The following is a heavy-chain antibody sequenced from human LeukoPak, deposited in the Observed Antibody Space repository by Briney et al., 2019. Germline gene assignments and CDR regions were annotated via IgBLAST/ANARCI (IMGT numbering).Heavy chain of an antibody. CDR3: AKDGVEQWLVLSYYYYYMDV. Sequence: GGSLRLSCAASGFTFSSYAMSWVRPAPGKGLEWVSAISGSGGSTYYADSVKGRFTISRDNSKNTLYLQMNSLRAEDTAVYYCAKDGVEQWLVLSYYYYYMDVWGKGTTVTVSS. D-gene: IGHD6-19*01. V-gene: IGHV3-23*01. CDR2: ISGSGGST. CDR1: GFTFSSYA. J-gene: IGHJ6*03.